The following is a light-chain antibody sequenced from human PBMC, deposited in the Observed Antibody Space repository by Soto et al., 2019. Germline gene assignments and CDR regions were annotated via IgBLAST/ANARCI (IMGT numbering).Light chain of an antibody. Sequence: EIVLTQSPGTLSLSPGERATLSCRASQSVTSNYLAWYQRKPGQAPRLLIYGASSRATGIPDRFSGSGSGTDFSLTISRLEPEDFVVYYCQQYGDSLLTFGGGTRVEMK. CDR3: QQYGDSLLT. CDR2: GAS. J-gene: IGKJ4*01. V-gene: IGKV3-20*01. CDR1: QSVTSNY.